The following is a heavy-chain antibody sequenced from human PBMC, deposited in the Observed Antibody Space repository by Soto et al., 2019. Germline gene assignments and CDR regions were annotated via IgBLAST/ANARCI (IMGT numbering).Heavy chain of an antibody. CDR3: ARDPREHSSSSAY. Sequence: PRGSLRLSCAASGFTFSSYSMNWVRQAPGKGLEWVSSISSSSSYIYYADSVKGRFTISRDNAKNSLYLQMNSLRAEDTAVYYCARDPREHSSSSAYWGQGTLVTVSS. J-gene: IGHJ4*02. CDR2: ISSSSSYI. CDR1: GFTFSSYS. V-gene: IGHV3-21*01. D-gene: IGHD6-6*01.